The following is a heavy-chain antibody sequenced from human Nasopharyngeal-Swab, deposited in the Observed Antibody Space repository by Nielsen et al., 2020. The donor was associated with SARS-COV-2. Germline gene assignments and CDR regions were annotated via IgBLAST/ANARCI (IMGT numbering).Heavy chain of an antibody. V-gene: IGHV4-34*01. CDR3: ARGRGGTRVFDY. D-gene: IGHD3-16*01. CDR1: GGSFSGYY. Sequence: SETLSLTSAVYGGSFSGYYWSWIRQPPGKGLEWIGEINHSGSTNYNPSLKSRVTISVDTSKNQFSLKLSSVTAADTAVYYCARGRGGTRVFDYWGQGTLVTVSS. CDR2: INHSGST. J-gene: IGHJ4*02.